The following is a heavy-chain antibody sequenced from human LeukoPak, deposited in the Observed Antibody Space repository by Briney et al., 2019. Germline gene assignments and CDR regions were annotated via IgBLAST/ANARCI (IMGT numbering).Heavy chain of an antibody. CDR1: GYSISSGYY. CDR2: IYHSGSA. J-gene: IGHJ5*02. V-gene: IGHV4-38-2*01. D-gene: IGHD1-26*01. CDR3: ARHVSGSYANWFDP. Sequence: PSETLSLTCAVSGYSISSGYYWGWIRQPPGEGLEWIGSIYHSGSAYYNPSLKSRVTISVDTSKNQFSLKLSSVTAADTAVYYCARHVSGSYANWFDPWGQGTLVTVSS.